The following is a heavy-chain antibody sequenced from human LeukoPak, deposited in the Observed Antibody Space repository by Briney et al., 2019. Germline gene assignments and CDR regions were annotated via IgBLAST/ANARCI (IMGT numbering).Heavy chain of an antibody. J-gene: IGHJ4*01. Sequence: GASVKVSCKASGYTFTSYGISWVRQAPGQGLEWMGWITAYNGNRLYAQRFQGRITLTTDTSTSTSYMELRSLEYDDTAIYYCARDKDKVVGHWGQGTLVTVSS. V-gene: IGHV1-18*01. CDR1: GYTFTSYG. CDR2: ITAYNGNR. D-gene: IGHD2-15*01. CDR3: ARDKDKVVGH.